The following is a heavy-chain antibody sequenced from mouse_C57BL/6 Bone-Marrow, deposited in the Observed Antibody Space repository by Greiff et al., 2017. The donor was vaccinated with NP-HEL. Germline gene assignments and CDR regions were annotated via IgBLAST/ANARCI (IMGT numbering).Heavy chain of an antibody. CDR1: GFSLSTFGMG. CDR3: ARIRGEANWGPPFAY. Sequence: QVTLKESGPGILQPSQTLSLTCSFSGFSLSTFGMGVGWIRQPSGKGLEWLAHIWWDDDKYYNPVLKRRLTISKDTSKNQGFLKIANVDTADTATYYCARIRGEANWGPPFAYWGQGTLVTVSA. D-gene: IGHD4-1*01. V-gene: IGHV8-8*01. J-gene: IGHJ3*01. CDR2: IWWDDDK.